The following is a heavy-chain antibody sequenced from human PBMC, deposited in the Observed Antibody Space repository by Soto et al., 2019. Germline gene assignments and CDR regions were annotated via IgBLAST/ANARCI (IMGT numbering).Heavy chain of an antibody. CDR3: ARDAVPRNGEWDWFDP. CDR1: GFTFSNYA. Sequence: EMQLLESGGGLVQTGESLRLSCTASGFTFSNYAMSWVRQAPGKGPEWVSSIGGGGDTYYTDAVKGRFTVSRDDPKSTLYLEMNSLRAEDTARYYCARDAVPRNGEWDWFDPWGKGTLVSVSS. D-gene: IGHD6-19*01. J-gene: IGHJ5*02. CDR2: SIGGGGDT. V-gene: IGHV3-23*01.